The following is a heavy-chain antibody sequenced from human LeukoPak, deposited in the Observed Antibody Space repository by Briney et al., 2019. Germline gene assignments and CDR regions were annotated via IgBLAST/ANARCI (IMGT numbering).Heavy chain of an antibody. J-gene: IGHJ4*02. Sequence: SETLSLTCTVSGGSISSSSYYWGWIRQPPGKELEWVGSIYYSGSNYSNPSLKRRVTISVDTTKNQLSLKLSSVTAADTAVYYCARQTSIVVVPAAIPHFAFDYWGQGTLVTVSS. CDR3: ARQTSIVVVPAAIPHFAFDY. V-gene: IGHV4-39*01. CDR1: GGSISSSSYY. D-gene: IGHD2-2*01. CDR2: IYYSGSN.